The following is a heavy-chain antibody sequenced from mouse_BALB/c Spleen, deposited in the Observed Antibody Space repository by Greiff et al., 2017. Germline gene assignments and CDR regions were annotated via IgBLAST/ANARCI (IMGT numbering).Heavy chain of an antibody. Sequence: VQLQQSGAELMKPGASVKISCKATGYTFSSYWIEWVKQRPGHGLEWIGEILPGSGSTNYNEKFKGKATLTVDKSSSTAYMQLSSLTSEDSAVYYCARFYGSSWFAYWGQGTLVTVSA. CDR1: GYTFSSYW. J-gene: IGHJ3*01. V-gene: IGHV1-9*01. CDR3: ARFYGSSWFAY. D-gene: IGHD2-1*01. CDR2: ILPGSGST.